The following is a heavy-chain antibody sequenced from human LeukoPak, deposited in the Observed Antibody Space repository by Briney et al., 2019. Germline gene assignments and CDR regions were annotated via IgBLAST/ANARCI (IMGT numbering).Heavy chain of an antibody. Sequence: GGSLRLSCAASGFTFSSYAMTWVRQAPGRGLEWVSAISGSGGSTYYADSVKGRFTISRDNSRNTLYLQMNSLRADNTAVYYCARVGSSRGWFDPWGHGTLVTVSS. D-gene: IGHD3-10*01. J-gene: IGHJ5*02. CDR1: GFTFSSYA. V-gene: IGHV3-23*01. CDR3: ARVGSSRGWFDP. CDR2: ISGSGGST.